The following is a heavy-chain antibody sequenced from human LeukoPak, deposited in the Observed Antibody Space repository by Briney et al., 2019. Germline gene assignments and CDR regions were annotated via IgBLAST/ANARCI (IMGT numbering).Heavy chain of an antibody. CDR1: GFTFSNYA. Sequence: PGGTLRLSCAASGFTFSNYAMNWVRQAPGKGLEWVSAISSSGGSTSYADSVKGRFTISRDNSKNMLYLQMNSLRAEDTAVYYCAIHPYDSSGYYYFDYWGQGTLVTVSS. CDR2: ISSSGGST. CDR3: AIHPYDSSGYYYFDY. D-gene: IGHD3-22*01. V-gene: IGHV3-23*01. J-gene: IGHJ4*02.